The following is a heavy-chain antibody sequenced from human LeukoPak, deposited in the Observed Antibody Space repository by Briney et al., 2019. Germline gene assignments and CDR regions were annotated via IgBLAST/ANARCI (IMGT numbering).Heavy chain of an antibody. CDR1: GGSISSYY. V-gene: IGHV4-59*01. CDR3: ARTVAFGI. CDR2: IYYSGST. J-gene: IGHJ3*02. Sequence: SETLSLTCTVSGGSISSYYWSWIRQPPGKGLEWIGYIYYSGSTNYNPSLKSRVTISVDTSKNQFSLKLSSVTAADTAVYYCARTVAFGIWGQGTMVTVSS.